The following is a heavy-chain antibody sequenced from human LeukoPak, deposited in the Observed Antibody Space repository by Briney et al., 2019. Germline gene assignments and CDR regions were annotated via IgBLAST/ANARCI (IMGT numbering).Heavy chain of an antibody. J-gene: IGHJ3*02. Sequence: SETLSLTCAVYGGSFSGYYWSWIRRPPGKGLEWIGEINHSGSTNYNPSLKSRVTISVDTSKNQFSPKLSSVTAADTAVYYCARGKSRYSPRAFDIWGQGTMVTVSS. CDR2: INHSGST. V-gene: IGHV4-34*01. D-gene: IGHD5-18*01. CDR3: ARGKSRYSPRAFDI. CDR1: GGSFSGYY.